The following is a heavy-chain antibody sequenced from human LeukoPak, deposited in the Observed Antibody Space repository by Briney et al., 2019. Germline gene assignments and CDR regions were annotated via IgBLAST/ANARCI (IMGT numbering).Heavy chain of an antibody. CDR3: ARDRGSSGRLGRFDN. J-gene: IGHJ4*02. CDR2: IEQDGSEK. Sequence: RTGGSLRLSCAASGFTLSTYWMTWVRQAPGEGLEWVANIEQDGSEKSYVDSVKGRFTISRDNAKKLLYLQMNSLRVEDTAVYYCARDRGSSGRLGRFDNWGQGTLVTVSP. CDR1: GFTLSTYW. D-gene: IGHD6-19*01. V-gene: IGHV3-7*01.